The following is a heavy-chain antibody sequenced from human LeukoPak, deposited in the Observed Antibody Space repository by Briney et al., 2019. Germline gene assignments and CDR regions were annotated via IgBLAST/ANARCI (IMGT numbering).Heavy chain of an antibody. CDR2: MNPNSGNT. J-gene: IGHJ6*03. Sequence: GASVKVSCKASGYTFTSYDINWVRQATGQGLEWMGWMNPNSGNTGYAQKFQGRVTMTRNTSISTAYMELSSLRSEDTAVYYCARGGAGYWYYYYYYMDVWGKGTTVTVSS. CDR1: GYTFTSYD. D-gene: IGHD2-15*01. V-gene: IGHV1-8*01. CDR3: ARGGAGYWYYYYYYMDV.